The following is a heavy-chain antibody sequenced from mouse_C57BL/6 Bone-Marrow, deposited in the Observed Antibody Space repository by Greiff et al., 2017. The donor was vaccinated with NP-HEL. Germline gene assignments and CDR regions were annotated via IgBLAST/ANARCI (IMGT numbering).Heavy chain of an antibody. Sequence: VQLKESGGDLVKPGGSLKLSCAASGFTFSSYGMSWVRQTPDKRLEWVATISSGGSYTYYPDSVKGRFTISRDNAKNTLYLQMSSLKSEDTAMYYCARQNFDYWGQGTTLTVSS. CDR2: ISSGGSYT. J-gene: IGHJ2*01. CDR1: GFTFSSYG. CDR3: ARQNFDY. V-gene: IGHV5-6*01.